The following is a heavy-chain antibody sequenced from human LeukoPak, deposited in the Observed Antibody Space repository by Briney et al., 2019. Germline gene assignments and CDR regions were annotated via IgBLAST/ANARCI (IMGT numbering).Heavy chain of an antibody. Sequence: SETLSLTCTVSGGSISSSSYYWGWIRQPPGKGLEWIGSIYYSGSTNYNPSLKSRVTISVDTSKNQFSLKLSSVTAADTAVYYCARFSLMATTFDYWGQGTLVTVSS. V-gene: IGHV4-39*07. J-gene: IGHJ4*02. CDR2: IYYSGST. CDR3: ARFSLMATTFDY. CDR1: GGSISSSSYY. D-gene: IGHD5-24*01.